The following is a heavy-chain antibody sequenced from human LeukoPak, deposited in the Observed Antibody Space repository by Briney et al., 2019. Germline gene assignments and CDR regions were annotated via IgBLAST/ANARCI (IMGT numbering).Heavy chain of an antibody. J-gene: IGHJ6*02. CDR3: ARELGELSQSYYYYYGMDV. Sequence: GGSLRLSCAASGFTFSSYSMNWVRQAPGKGLEWVSSISSSSSYIYYADSVKGRFTISRDNAKNSLYLQMNSLRAEDTAVYYCARELGELSQSYYYYYGMDVWGQGTTVTVSS. CDR2: ISSSSSYI. CDR1: GFTFSSYS. D-gene: IGHD3-10*01. V-gene: IGHV3-21*01.